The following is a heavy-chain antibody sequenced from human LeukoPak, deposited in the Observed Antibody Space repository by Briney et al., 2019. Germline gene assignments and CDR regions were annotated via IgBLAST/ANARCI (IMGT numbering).Heavy chain of an antibody. CDR2: INHSGST. J-gene: IGHJ4*02. D-gene: IGHD6-13*01. V-gene: IGHV4-34*01. CDR3: ARHEIAAAGGFDY. CDR1: GGSFSGYY. Sequence: SETLSLTCAVCGGSFSGYYWSWIRQPPGKGLEWIGEINHSGSTNYNPSLKSRVTISVDTSKNQFSLKLSSVTAADTAVYYCARHEIAAAGGFDYWGQGTLVTVSS.